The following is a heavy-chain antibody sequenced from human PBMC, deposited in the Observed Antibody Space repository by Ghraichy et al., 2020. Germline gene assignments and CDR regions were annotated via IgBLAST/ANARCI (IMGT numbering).Heavy chain of an antibody. D-gene: IGHD3-3*01. Sequence: SETLSLTCTVSGGSISSYYWSWIRQPPGKGLEWIGYIYYSGSTNYNPSLKSRVTISVDTSKNQFPLKLSSVTAADTAVYYCARQHYDFWSGYYVYNWFDPWGQGTLVTVSS. V-gene: IGHV4-59*08. CDR2: IYYSGST. CDR1: GGSISSYY. CDR3: ARQHYDFWSGYYVYNWFDP. J-gene: IGHJ5*02.